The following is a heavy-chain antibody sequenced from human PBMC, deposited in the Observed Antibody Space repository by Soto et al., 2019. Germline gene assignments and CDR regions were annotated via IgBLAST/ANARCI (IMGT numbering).Heavy chain of an antibody. V-gene: IGHV4-30-2*01. D-gene: IGHD3-3*01. CDR2: IDHSGST. J-gene: IGHJ5*02. CDR1: GASISSGAYS. CDR3: ARVPGDFWSGYYSWFDP. Sequence: SETLSLTCAAFGASISSGAYSWSWIRHPPGKGLEWIGYIDHSGSTYYNPSLKSRVTISVDRSNNQFSLKMSSVTAADTAVYYCARVPGDFWSGYYSWFDPWGQGTLVTVFS.